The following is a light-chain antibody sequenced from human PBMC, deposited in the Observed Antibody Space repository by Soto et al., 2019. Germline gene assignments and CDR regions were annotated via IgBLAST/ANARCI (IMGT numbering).Light chain of an antibody. CDR3: QQYSGT. V-gene: IGKV3-20*01. J-gene: IGKJ4*01. CDR1: QSVSSSY. Sequence: EIVLTQSPGTLSLSPGERATLSCRASQSVSSSYLAWYQQKPGQAPRLLIYGASSRATGIPNRFSGSGSGTDFTRTISRLEPEDFAVYYCQQYSGTFGGGTKVEIK. CDR2: GAS.